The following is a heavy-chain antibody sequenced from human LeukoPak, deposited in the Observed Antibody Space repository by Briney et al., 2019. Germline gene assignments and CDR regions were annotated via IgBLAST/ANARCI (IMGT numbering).Heavy chain of an antibody. CDR2: IYYSGST. D-gene: IGHD5-12*01. CDR3: ARLHFFGYSGYAFDY. V-gene: IGHV4-39*01. Sequence: PSETLSLTCTVSGGSISSSSYYWGWIRQPPGKGLEWIGSIYYSGSTYYNPSLKSRVTISVDTSKNQFSLRLSSVTAADTAVYYCARLHFFGYSGYAFDYWGQGTLVTVSS. CDR1: GGSISSSSYY. J-gene: IGHJ4*02.